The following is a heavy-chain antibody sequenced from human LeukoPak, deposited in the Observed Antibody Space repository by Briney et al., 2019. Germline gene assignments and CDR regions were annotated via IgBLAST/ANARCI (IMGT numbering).Heavy chain of an antibody. Sequence: GGSLRLSCAASGFTFSSYAMHWVRQAPGKGLEWVAVISYDGSNKYYADSVKGRFTISRDNSKNTLYLQMNSLRAEDTAVYYCASSTTVATPLDYWGQGTLVTVSS. J-gene: IGHJ4*02. CDR1: GFTFSSYA. V-gene: IGHV3-30-3*01. CDR3: ASSTTVATPLDY. D-gene: IGHD4-23*01. CDR2: ISYDGSNK.